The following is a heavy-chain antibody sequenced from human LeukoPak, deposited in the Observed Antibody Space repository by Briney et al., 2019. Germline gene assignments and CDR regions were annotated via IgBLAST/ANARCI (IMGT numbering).Heavy chain of an antibody. CDR2: FDPEDGET. V-gene: IGHV1-24*01. J-gene: IGHJ4*02. CDR1: GYTLTELS. CDR3: ATRGRRYYYDSSGYYTHGY. Sequence: GASVKVSCKVSGYTLTELSMHWVRQAPGKGLEWMGGFDPEDGETIYAQKFQGRVTMTEDTSTDTAYMELSSLRSEDTAVYYCATRGRRYYYDSSGYYTHGYWGQGTLVTVSS. D-gene: IGHD3-22*01.